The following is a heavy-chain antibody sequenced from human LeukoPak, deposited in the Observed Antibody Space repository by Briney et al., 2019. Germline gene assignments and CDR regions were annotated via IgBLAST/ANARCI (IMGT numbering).Heavy chain of an antibody. D-gene: IGHD6-19*01. CDR3: ARVALAGTYDYYLMDV. J-gene: IGHJ6*03. V-gene: IGHV3-30*04. CDR1: GFTFSTYA. CDR2: ISYDGSNK. Sequence: GGSLRLSCAASGFTFSTYAMHWVRQAPGKGLEWVAVISYDGSNKYYADSVKGRFTISRDNSKNTLYLQMISLRPEDTAVYYCARVALAGTYDYYLMDVWGKGTTATVSS.